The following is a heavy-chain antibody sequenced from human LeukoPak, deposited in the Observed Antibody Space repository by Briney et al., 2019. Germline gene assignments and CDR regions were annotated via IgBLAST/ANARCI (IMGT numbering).Heavy chain of an antibody. Sequence: PGGSLRLSCAASGFTFSSYAMSWVRQAPGKGLEWVSAISGSGGSTYYADSVKGRFTISRDNSKNTLYLQMNSLRAEDTAVYYCAKGPGPVVVPAALSYFDYWGQGTLVTVSS. CDR3: AKGPGPVVVPAALSYFDY. V-gene: IGHV3-23*01. D-gene: IGHD2-2*01. J-gene: IGHJ4*02. CDR1: GFTFSSYA. CDR2: ISGSGGST.